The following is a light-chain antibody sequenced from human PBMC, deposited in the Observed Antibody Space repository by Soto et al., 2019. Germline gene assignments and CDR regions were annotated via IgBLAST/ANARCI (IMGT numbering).Light chain of an antibody. CDR2: DAS. CDR3: QQYNYFWA. V-gene: IGKV1-5*01. J-gene: IGKJ1*01. CDR1: QSVSSG. Sequence: DVQLTQSPFTLSASVGDRVTITCRASQSVSSGLAWYQQKPGKAPNLLIYDASHLESGVPSRFSGSGSGTEFTLTISSLQPDDFATYYCQQYNYFWAFGQGTKADIK.